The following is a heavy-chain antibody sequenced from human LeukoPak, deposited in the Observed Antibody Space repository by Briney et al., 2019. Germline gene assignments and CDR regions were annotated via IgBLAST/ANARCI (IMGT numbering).Heavy chain of an antibody. V-gene: IGHV3-30*02. Sequence: GGSLRLSCAASGFTFSSYGMHWVRQAPGKGLEWVAFIRYDGSNKYYADSVKGRFTISRDNSKLYLQMNSLRAEDTAVYYCAKKGYSNGWRDSYYFDCWGQGTLVTVSS. CDR3: AKKGYSNGWRDSYYFDC. D-gene: IGHD6-19*01. CDR1: GFTFSSYG. CDR2: IRYDGSNK. J-gene: IGHJ4*02.